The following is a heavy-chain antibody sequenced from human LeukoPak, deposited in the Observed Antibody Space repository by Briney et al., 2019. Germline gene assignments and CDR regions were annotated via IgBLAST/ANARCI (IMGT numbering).Heavy chain of an antibody. J-gene: IGHJ4*02. CDR1: GFTFSSYG. CDR3: ARRGDTPMIGDH. D-gene: IGHD5-18*01. V-gene: IGHV3-48*01. Sequence: PGGSLRLSCAASGFTFSSYGMNWVRQAPGRGLEWLSYLSNTGNIHYAQSVKGRFTISRDNAKNSLYLQMDGLRAEDTAVYYCARRGDTPMIGDHWGQGILVTVAS. CDR2: LSNTGNI.